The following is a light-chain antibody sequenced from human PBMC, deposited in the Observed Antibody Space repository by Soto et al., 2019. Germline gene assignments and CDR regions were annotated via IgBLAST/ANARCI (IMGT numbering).Light chain of an antibody. CDR2: DAS. Sequence: EIVFTQSPGTLSLSPGERATLSCRASQSVSSRSLAWYQQKPGQAPRLLISDASNRAADIPDRFSGSGSGTDFTLTINRLEPEDFAVYYCQQYAGSPRTFGQGTKV. CDR3: QQYAGSPRT. CDR1: QSVSSRS. J-gene: IGKJ1*01. V-gene: IGKV3-20*01.